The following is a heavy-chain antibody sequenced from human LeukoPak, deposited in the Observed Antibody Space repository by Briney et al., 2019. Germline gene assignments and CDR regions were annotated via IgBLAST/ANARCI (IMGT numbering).Heavy chain of an antibody. CDR2: INHSGST. CDR3: ARVAIFGVVIIRYYYYMDV. J-gene: IGHJ6*03. CDR1: GGSFSDYY. D-gene: IGHD3-3*01. V-gene: IGHV4-34*01. Sequence: PSETLSLTCAVYGGSFSDYYWSWIRQPPGKGLEWIVEINHSGSTNYNPSLKSRVTISVDTSKNQFSLKLSSVTAADTAVYYCARVAIFGVVIIRYYYYMDVWGKGTTVTVSS.